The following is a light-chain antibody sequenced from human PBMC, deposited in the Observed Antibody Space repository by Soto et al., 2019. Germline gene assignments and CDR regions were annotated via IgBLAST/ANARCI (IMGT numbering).Light chain of an antibody. Sequence: EIVLTQSPATLSLSPGERATLSCRASQSVSSYLAWYQQKPGQAPRLLIYDASNRATGTPARFTGSGSGTDFTPTTSSPEPEDFAVYYSQHRSNWPMCTFGQGTKLEIK. CDR3: QHRSNWPMCT. CDR2: DAS. J-gene: IGKJ2*02. V-gene: IGKV3-11*01. CDR1: QSVSSY.